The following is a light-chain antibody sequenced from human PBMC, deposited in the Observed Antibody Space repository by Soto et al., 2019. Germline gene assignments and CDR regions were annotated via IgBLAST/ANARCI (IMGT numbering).Light chain of an antibody. CDR2: WAS. J-gene: IGKJ1*01. V-gene: IGKV4-1*01. CDR1: QSVLYSSDNRNY. CDR3: QQYYNIPKT. Sequence: DILMTQSPASLAVSLGERATINCKSSQSVLYSSDNRNYLTWYQQKPGQPPKLLIYWASTRESGVPDRFSGSGSGTDFTLTISSLQAEDVAVYYCQQYYNIPKTFGQGTKVDIK.